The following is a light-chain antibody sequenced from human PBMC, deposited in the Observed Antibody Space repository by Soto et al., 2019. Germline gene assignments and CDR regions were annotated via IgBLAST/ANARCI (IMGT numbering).Light chain of an antibody. CDR2: DAS. CDR3: QQYNLDPYT. J-gene: IGKJ2*01. V-gene: IGKV1-5*01. CDR1: QSIVNW. Sequence: DIQMTQSPSTLSASVGDRVIVTCRASQSIVNWLAWYQQKPGKAPKLLISDASKLESGVPSRFSGVGSGTELTLTICSLQPDDSATYFCQQYNLDPYTFGQGTKLEIK.